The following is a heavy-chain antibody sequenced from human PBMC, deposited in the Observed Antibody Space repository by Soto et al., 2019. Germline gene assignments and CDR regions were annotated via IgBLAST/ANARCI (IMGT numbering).Heavy chain of an antibody. CDR2: ISGSGDRT. D-gene: IGHD2-15*01. Sequence: EVQLQESGGGLVQPGGSLRLSCAASGITIRNYPMSWVRQAPGKGLDWVSGISGSGDRTYYADSAKGRFTISKDFSKNSLSLQLDSLRVEDTAVYFCVKDEGGNPSTEPHWGQGTLVTVSS. CDR3: VKDEGGNPSTEPH. CDR1: GITIRNYP. J-gene: IGHJ4*02. V-gene: IGHV3-23*01.